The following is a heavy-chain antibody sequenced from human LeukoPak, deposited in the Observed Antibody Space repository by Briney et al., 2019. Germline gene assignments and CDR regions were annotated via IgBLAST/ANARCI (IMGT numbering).Heavy chain of an antibody. J-gene: IGHJ5*02. V-gene: IGHV1-8*01. CDR3: VRAAQEGRDSLTGVQTGNWFDP. CDR1: GYNFTRYD. Sequence: ASVKVSCKTSGYNFTRYDINWVRQATGQGPEWMGWMNPSSGNTGYAQNFQGRLDLTRNIALTTAYMELSSLTSEDTATYYCVRAAQEGRDSLTGVQTGNWFDPGGQGTLVTVSS. CDR2: MNPSSGNT. D-gene: IGHD3-9*01.